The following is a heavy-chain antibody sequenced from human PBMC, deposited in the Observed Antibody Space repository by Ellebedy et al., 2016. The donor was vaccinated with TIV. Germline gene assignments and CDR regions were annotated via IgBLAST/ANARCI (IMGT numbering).Heavy chain of an antibody. V-gene: IGHV1-18*01. CDR3: TRDYDFWSGYYGMDY. CDR2: ISAYNGNT. Sequence: AASVKVSCKASGYTFTSYGISWVRQAPGHGLEWMGWISAYNGNTNYAQNLQGRVTMTTDTSTSTAYMELRSLRSDDTAVYYCTRDYDFWSGYYGMDYWGQGILVTVSS. CDR1: GYTFTSYG. J-gene: IGHJ4*02. D-gene: IGHD3-3*01.